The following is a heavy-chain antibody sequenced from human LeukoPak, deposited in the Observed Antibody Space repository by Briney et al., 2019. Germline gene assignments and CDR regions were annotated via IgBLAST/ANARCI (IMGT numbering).Heavy chain of an antibody. J-gene: IGHJ3*02. D-gene: IGHD1-26*01. CDR2: MNPNSGNT. CDR3: AVGYYGHDAFDI. CDR1: GYTFTSYD. Sequence: ASVKVSCKASGYTFTSYDINWVRQATGQGLEWMGWMNPNSGNTGYAQKFQGRVTMTRNTSISAAYMELSSLRSEDTAVYYCAVGYYGHDAFDIWGQGTMVTVSS. V-gene: IGHV1-8*01.